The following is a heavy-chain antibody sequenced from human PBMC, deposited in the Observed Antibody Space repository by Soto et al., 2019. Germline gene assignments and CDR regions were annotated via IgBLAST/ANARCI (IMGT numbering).Heavy chain of an antibody. J-gene: IGHJ6*02. D-gene: IGHD3-3*01. Sequence: QVQLVESGGGVVQPGRSLRLSCAASGFTFSSYAMHWVRQAPGKGLEWVAVISYDGSNKYYADSVKGRFTISRDNSKNTLYLQMNRLRAEDTAVYYCARDEGTIFGVVYYYYGMDVWGQGTTVTVSS. CDR2: ISYDGSNK. CDR1: GFTFSSYA. CDR3: ARDEGTIFGVVYYYYGMDV. V-gene: IGHV3-30-3*01.